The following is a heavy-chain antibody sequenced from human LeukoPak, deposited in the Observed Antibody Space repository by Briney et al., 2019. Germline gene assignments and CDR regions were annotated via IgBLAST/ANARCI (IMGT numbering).Heavy chain of an antibody. J-gene: IGHJ4*02. D-gene: IGHD3-22*01. Sequence: GESLKISCKGSGYSFTSYWIGWVRQMPGKGLEWMGIIYPGDSDSRYGPSFQGQVTISADKSISTAYLQWSSLKASDTAIYYCARREGGYYDTSGYYRYWGQGTLVTVSS. CDR3: ARREGGYYDTSGYYRY. V-gene: IGHV5-51*01. CDR2: IYPGDSDS. CDR1: GYSFTSYW.